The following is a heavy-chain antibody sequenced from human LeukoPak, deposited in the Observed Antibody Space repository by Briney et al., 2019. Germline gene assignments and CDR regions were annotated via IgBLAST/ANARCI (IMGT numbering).Heavy chain of an antibody. V-gene: IGHV3-7*05. D-gene: IGHD7-27*01. Sequence: GGSLRLSCAASGFTFSTYWMSWVRQAPGKGLEWVANINQDGSEKYYVDSVKGRLTISRDNAKNSLYLQMNSLRAEDTAIYHCARGSNWAFDYWGQGTLVTVSS. CDR1: GFTFSTYW. J-gene: IGHJ4*02. CDR2: INQDGSEK. CDR3: ARGSNWAFDY.